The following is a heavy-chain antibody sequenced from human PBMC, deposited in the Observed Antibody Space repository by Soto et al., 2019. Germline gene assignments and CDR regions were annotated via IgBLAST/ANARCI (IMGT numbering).Heavy chain of an antibody. CDR3: ARESGTLEDAFDI. D-gene: IGHD1-1*01. CDR1: GGTISSGDYY. J-gene: IGHJ3*02. Sequence: SETLSLTCTVSGGTISSGDYYWSWIHQPPGKGLEWIGYIYYSGSTYYNPSLKSRVTISVDTSKNQFSLKLSSVTAADTAVYYCARESGTLEDAFDIWGQGTMVTVSS. CDR2: IYYSGST. V-gene: IGHV4-30-4*01.